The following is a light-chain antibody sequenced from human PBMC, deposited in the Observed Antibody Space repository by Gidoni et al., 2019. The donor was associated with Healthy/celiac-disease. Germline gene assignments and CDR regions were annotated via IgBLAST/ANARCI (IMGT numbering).Light chain of an antibody. V-gene: IGKV1-39*01. CDR2: AAS. CDR3: QQSYSTPGLT. CDR1: QSISSY. J-gene: IGKJ4*01. Sequence: DIQMTQSPSSLSASVGDRVTITCRANQSISSYLNWYQQKPGKAPKLLIYAASSLQSGVPSRFSGSGSGTDFTLTISSLQPEDFATYYCQQSYSTPGLTFGGGTKVEIK.